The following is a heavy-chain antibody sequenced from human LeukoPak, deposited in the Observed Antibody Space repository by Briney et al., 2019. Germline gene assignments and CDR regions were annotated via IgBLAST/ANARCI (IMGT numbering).Heavy chain of an antibody. CDR2: VSYDAGNK. Sequence: GGSLRLSCAASGFIFSDYVMHWVRQAPGKGLEWVAVVSYDAGNKFYADSVKGRFSISRDNSKNTLFLQMNSLRPEDTAVYYCAKPLFTVSAFAGWGQGTLVTVSS. V-gene: IGHV3-30*18. J-gene: IGHJ4*02. CDR1: GFIFSDYV. CDR3: AKPLFTVSAFAG. D-gene: IGHD3-9*01.